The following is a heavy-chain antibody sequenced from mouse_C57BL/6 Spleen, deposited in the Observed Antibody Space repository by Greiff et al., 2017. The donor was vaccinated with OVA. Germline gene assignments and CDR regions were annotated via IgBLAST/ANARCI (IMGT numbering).Heavy chain of an antibody. CDR1: GYTFTSYW. J-gene: IGHJ1*03. CDR3: AKDYDRGYWYFDV. CDR2: IDPSDSET. V-gene: IGHV1-52*01. D-gene: IGHD2-4*01. Sequence: QVQLQQPGAELVRPGSSVKLSCKASGYTFTSYWMHWVKQRPIQGLEWIGNIDPSDSETHYNQKFKDKATLTVDKSSSTAYMQLSSLTSEDSAVYYCAKDYDRGYWYFDVWGTGTTVTVSS.